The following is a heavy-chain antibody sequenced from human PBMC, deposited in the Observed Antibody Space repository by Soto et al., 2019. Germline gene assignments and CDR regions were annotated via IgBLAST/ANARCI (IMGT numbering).Heavy chain of an antibody. D-gene: IGHD3-10*01. Sequence: QVQLVQSGAEVKKPGSSVKVSCKASGGTFSSYAISWVRQAPGQGLEWMGGIIPIFGTANYAQKFQGRVTITADESTSTAYMERSSLRAEDTAVYYCAGGENGSGSYVYYYYGMDVWGQGTTVTVSS. CDR1: GGTFSSYA. J-gene: IGHJ6*02. V-gene: IGHV1-69*01. CDR3: AGGENGSGSYVYYYYGMDV. CDR2: IIPIFGTA.